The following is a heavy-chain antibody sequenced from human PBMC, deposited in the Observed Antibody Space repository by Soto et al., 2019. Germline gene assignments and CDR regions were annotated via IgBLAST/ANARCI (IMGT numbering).Heavy chain of an antibody. D-gene: IGHD3-3*01. J-gene: IGHJ4*02. CDR1: GGSISSGDHY. V-gene: IGHV4-30-4*01. CDR2: IYFSGTT. Sequence: QVQLQESGPGLVKPSQTLSLTCTVSGGSISSGDHYWSWIRQTPGKGLEWIGYIYFSGTTYYNPSLKGRVTISVDTSKKRFSLKLNSVTAADTAVYYCARVGGFWDFDYWGQGTLVTVSS. CDR3: ARVGGFWDFDY.